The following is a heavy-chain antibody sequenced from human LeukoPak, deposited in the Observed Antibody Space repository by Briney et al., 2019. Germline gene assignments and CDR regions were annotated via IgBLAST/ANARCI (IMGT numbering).Heavy chain of an antibody. Sequence: ASVKVSCKASGYTFTGYYMHWVRQAPGQGLEWMGWINPNSGGTNYAQKFQGRVTMTSDTSISTAYMELSRLRSDDTAVYYCARATIAAAGTEYYFDYWGQGTLVTVSS. V-gene: IGHV1-2*02. CDR3: ARATIAAAGTEYYFDY. CDR2: INPNSGGT. J-gene: IGHJ4*02. CDR1: GYTFTGYY. D-gene: IGHD6-13*01.